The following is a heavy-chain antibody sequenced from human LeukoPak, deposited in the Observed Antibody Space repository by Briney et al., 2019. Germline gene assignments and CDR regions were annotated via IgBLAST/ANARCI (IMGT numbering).Heavy chain of an antibody. J-gene: IGHJ4*02. V-gene: IGHV4-34*01. Sequence: SETLSLTCAVYGGSFSGYYWSWIRQPPGKGLEWIGEINHSGSTNYNPSLKSRVTISVDTSKNQFFLKLSSVTAADTAVYYCARGRPYSYGRKKAYFDYWGQGTLVTVSS. D-gene: IGHD5-18*01. CDR1: GGSFSGYY. CDR2: INHSGST. CDR3: ARGRPYSYGRKKAYFDY.